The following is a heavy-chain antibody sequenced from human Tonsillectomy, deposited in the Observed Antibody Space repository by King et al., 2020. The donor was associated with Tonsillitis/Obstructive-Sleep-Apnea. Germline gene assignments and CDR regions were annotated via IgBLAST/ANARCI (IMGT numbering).Heavy chain of an antibody. CDR2: IYPGDSDT. CDR1: GYSFPNYW. CDR3: ARQLGSSWNQFDY. J-gene: IGHJ4*02. V-gene: IGHV5-51*01. D-gene: IGHD6-13*01. Sequence: QLVQSGAEVKKPGESLKISCKGSGYSFPNYWIGWVRQMPGRGLEWMGVIYPGDSDTRYSPSFQGQVTISADKSISTAYLQWSSLKASDIAIYYCARQLGSSWNQFDYWGQGALVTVSS.